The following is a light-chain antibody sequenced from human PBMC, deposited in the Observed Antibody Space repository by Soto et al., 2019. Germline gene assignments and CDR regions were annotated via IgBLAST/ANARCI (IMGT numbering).Light chain of an antibody. CDR3: QEYGSLPPT. V-gene: IGKV3-20*01. J-gene: IGKJ1*01. CDR1: QSVSSSY. Sequence: PGERATLSCRASQSVSSSYLAWYQQKPGQAPRLLIYGASSRATGIPDRFSGSGSGTDFTLTISRLEPEDCAVFYCQEYGSLPPTFGQGTKVDIK. CDR2: GAS.